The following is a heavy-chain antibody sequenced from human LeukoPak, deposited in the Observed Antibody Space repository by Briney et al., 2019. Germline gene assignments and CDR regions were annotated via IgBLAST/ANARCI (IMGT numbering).Heavy chain of an antibody. CDR1: GFKFSSYA. CDR2: ISGSGGST. D-gene: IGHD3-9*01. J-gene: IGHJ4*02. V-gene: IGHV3-23*01. Sequence: GGSLRLSCAASGFKFSSYAMNWVRQAPGKGLEWVSTISGSGGSTYYADSVKGRFTISRDNSKNTLYLQMNSLRAEDTAIYYCATSLLRYFDWVDYWGQGSLVTVSS. CDR3: ATSLLRYFDWVDY.